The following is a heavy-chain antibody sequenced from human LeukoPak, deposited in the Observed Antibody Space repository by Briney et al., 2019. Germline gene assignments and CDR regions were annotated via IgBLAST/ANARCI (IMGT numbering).Heavy chain of an antibody. Sequence: AATVYVTCTASGYTITSYGISWVRQAQRPGIELMGWISAYNGNTNYSQKLQGRVTMTTDTSKSTAYMELRSVRSDDTAVYYCAREGSSGFREFDYWGQGTLVTVSS. D-gene: IGHD6-19*01. V-gene: IGHV1-18*01. J-gene: IGHJ4*02. CDR3: AREGSSGFREFDY. CDR2: ISAYNGNT. CDR1: GYTITSYG.